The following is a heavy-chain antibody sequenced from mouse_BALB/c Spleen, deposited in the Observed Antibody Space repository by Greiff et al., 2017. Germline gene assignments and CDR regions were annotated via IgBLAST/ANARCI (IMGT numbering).Heavy chain of an antibody. CDR2: ISYSGST. Sequence: VQLKESGPGLVKPSQSLSLTCTVTGYSITSDYAWNWIRQFPGNKLEWMGYISYSGSTSYNPSLKSRISITRDTSKNQFFLQLNSVTTEDTATYYCARRVYYGYDVAMDYWGQGTSVTVSS. J-gene: IGHJ4*01. CDR1: GYSITSDYA. V-gene: IGHV3-2*02. CDR3: ARRVYYGYDVAMDY. D-gene: IGHD2-2*01.